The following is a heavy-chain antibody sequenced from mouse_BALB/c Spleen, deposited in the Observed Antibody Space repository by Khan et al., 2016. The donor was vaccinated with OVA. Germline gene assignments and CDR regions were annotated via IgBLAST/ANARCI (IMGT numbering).Heavy chain of an antibody. D-gene: IGHD1-1*02. CDR3: GRGGYGTFAY. CDR2: IYPGNSDT. J-gene: IGHJ3*01. CDR1: GYSFTSYL. V-gene: IGHV1-5*01. Sequence: EVQLQESGTVLARPGASVKMSCKASGYSFTSYLIHWVKQRPGQGLEWIGDIYPGNSDTTYNQKFKDKAKLTAGTSANTAYMELSSLTNEDSAVYCCGRGGYGTFAYWGQGTLVTVSA.